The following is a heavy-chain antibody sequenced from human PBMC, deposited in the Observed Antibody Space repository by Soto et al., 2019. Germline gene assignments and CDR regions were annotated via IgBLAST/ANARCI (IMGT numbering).Heavy chain of an antibody. J-gene: IGHJ4*02. Sequence: SVKVSCKASGYTFTRYAMHWVRQAPGQRLEWMGWINSGKGNTKYSEKFQGRVTITSDTSASTAYMDLSSLRSEDTATYYCARAGDDCSAANCYVIDYWGQGTLVTVSS. CDR3: ARAGDDCSAANCYVIDY. CDR2: INSGKGNT. D-gene: IGHD2-2*01. V-gene: IGHV1-3*04. CDR1: GYTFTRYA.